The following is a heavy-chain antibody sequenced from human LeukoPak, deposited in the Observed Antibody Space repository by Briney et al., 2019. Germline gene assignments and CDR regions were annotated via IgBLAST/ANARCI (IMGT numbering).Heavy chain of an antibody. CDR1: GFTFSSYA. D-gene: IGHD6-19*01. CDR3: ARDHRSRGSSGWKGFDY. V-gene: IGHV3-30-3*01. Sequence: GGSLRLSCAASGFTFSSYAMHWVRQAPGKGLEWVAVISYDGSNKYYADSVKGRFTISRDNSKNTLYLQMNSLRAEDTAVYYCARDHRSRGSSGWKGFDYWGQGTLVTVSS. J-gene: IGHJ4*02. CDR2: ISYDGSNK.